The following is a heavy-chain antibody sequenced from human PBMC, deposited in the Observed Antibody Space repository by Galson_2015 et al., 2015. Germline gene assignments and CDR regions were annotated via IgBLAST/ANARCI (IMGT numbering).Heavy chain of an antibody. V-gene: IGHV1-18*01. Sequence: SVKVSCKASGYTFTSYGISWVRQAPGQGREGMGGISAYNGNTNYAQKLQGRVTMTTDTSTSTAYMELRSLRSDDTAVYYCARGVRGSYLFDYWGQGTLATVSS. D-gene: IGHD1-26*01. CDR2: ISAYNGNT. CDR1: GYTFTSYG. J-gene: IGHJ4*02. CDR3: ARGVRGSYLFDY.